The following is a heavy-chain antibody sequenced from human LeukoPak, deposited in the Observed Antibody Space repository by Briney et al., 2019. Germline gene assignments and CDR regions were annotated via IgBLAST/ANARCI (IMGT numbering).Heavy chain of an antibody. J-gene: IGHJ4*02. V-gene: IGHV3-53*05. CDR1: GFTFSSYS. CDR3: AKDKWRGQLDY. D-gene: IGHD2-8*01. CDR2: IYSGGST. Sequence: GGSLRLSCAASGFTFSSYSMSWVRQAPGKGLEWVSVIYSGGSTYYADSVKGRFTISRDNAKNSLYLQMNSLRAEDTALYYCAKDKWRGQLDYWGQGTLVTVSS.